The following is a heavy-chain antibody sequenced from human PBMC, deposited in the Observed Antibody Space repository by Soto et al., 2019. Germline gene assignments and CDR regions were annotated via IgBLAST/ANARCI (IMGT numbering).Heavy chain of an antibody. V-gene: IGHV1-18*01. CDR2: ISAYNGNT. J-gene: IGHJ4*02. D-gene: IGHD1-26*01. Sequence: ASVKVSCKASGYTFTSYGVSWVLQAPGQGLEWMGWISAYNGNTNYAQKLQGRVTMTTDTSTSTAYMELRSLRSDDTAVYYWARWGATFTESYVDYWGQGTLGTVSS. CDR3: ARWGATFTESYVDY. CDR1: GYTFTSYG.